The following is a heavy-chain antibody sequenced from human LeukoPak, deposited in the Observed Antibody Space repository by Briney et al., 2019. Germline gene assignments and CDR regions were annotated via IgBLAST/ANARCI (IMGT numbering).Heavy chain of an antibody. CDR3: ARSLRRDGYNDY. CDR2: IYPGGST. Sequence: SEALSLTCSVSGGSISSYYWSWIRQPAGKGLEWIGRIYPGGSTNYNPSLKSRVTISVDTSKNQFSLKLSSVTAADTAVYYCARSLRRDGYNDYWGQGTLVTVSS. V-gene: IGHV4-4*07. J-gene: IGHJ4*02. CDR1: GGSISSYY. D-gene: IGHD5-24*01.